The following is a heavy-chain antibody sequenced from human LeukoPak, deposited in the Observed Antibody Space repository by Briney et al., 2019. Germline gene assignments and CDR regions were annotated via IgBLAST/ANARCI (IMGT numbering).Heavy chain of an antibody. CDR3: ARDGPGNYLLDNWFDP. CDR2: IYYSGST. CDR1: GGSISSYY. Sequence: SETLSLTCTVSGGSISSYYWSWIRQPPGKGLEWIGSIYYSGSTYYNPSLKSRVTISVDTSKNQFSLKLSSVTAADTAVYYCARDGPGNYLLDNWFDPWGQGTLVTVSS. J-gene: IGHJ5*02. V-gene: IGHV4-39*07. D-gene: IGHD3-10*01.